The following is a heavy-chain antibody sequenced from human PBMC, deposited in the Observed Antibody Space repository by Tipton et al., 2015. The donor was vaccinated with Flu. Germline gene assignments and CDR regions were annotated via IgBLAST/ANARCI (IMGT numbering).Heavy chain of an antibody. J-gene: IGHJ5*02. V-gene: IGHV4-61*09. D-gene: IGHD4-11*01. CDR1: DGSITSGNYH. Sequence: TLSLTCTVSDGSITSGNYHWTWVRQPAGKGLEWIGHIYLSGSTTYNPSLKSRVTISKDTSKNQISLKLSSVTAADTAVYYCARRDYSNYVSEPKNWFDPWGQGTLVTVSS. CDR3: ARRDYSNYVSEPKNWFDP. CDR2: IYLSGST.